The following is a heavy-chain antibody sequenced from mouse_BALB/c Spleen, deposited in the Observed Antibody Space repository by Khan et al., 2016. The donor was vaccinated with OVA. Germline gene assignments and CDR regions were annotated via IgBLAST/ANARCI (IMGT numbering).Heavy chain of an antibody. V-gene: IGHV1-54*03. CDR3: SRSGYGFGAY. Sequence: QVQLQQSGAELVRPGTSVQVSCKASGYAFTDYLIEWLKQRPGQGLEWIGVINPGSGDITYNEKFMDKATLTADKSSSTAYMQLTSLTSDDSAVYFCSRSGYGFGAYWGPGTLVTGSA. CDR1: GYAFTDYL. J-gene: IGHJ3*01. D-gene: IGHD3-2*02. CDR2: INPGSGDI.